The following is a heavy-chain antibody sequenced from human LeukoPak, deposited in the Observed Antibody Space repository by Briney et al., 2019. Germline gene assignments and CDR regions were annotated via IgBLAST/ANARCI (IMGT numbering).Heavy chain of an antibody. V-gene: IGHV3-20*04. Sequence: GGSLRLSCAASGFTFNDYYMSWIRQAPGKGLEWVSGINWNGGSTGYADSVKGRFTISRDNAKNSLYLQMNSLRAEDTALYYCARLKYSGSYQEIDYWGQGTLVTVSS. CDR3: ARLKYSGSYQEIDY. J-gene: IGHJ4*02. D-gene: IGHD1-26*01. CDR1: GFTFNDYY. CDR2: INWNGGST.